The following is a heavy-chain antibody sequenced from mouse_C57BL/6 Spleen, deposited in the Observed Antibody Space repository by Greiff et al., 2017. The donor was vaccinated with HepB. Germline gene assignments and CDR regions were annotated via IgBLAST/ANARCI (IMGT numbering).Heavy chain of an antibody. D-gene: IGHD6-2*01. CDR1: GYAFSSSW. CDR3: ARGGLVGYFDY. Sequence: QVQLKESGPELVKPGASVKISCKASGYAFSSSWMNWVKQRPGKGLEWIGRIYPGDGDTNYNGKFKGKATLTADKSSSTAYMQLSSLTSEDSAVYFGARGGLVGYFDYWGQGTTLTVSS. CDR2: IYPGDGDT. J-gene: IGHJ2*01. V-gene: IGHV1-82*01.